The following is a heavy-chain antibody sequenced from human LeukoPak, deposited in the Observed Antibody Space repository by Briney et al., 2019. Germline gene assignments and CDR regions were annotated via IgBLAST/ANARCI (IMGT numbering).Heavy chain of an antibody. CDR1: VGSISSGDYY. CDR2: IYYSGST. Sequence: SETLSLTCTVSVGSISSGDYYWSWIRQPPGTGLEWIGYIYYSGSTYYNPSLKSRVTISVDTSKNQFSLKLSSVTAADTAVYYCAARGDGYNSFDYWGQGTLVTVSS. D-gene: IGHD5-24*01. V-gene: IGHV4-30-4*08. CDR3: AARGDGYNSFDY. J-gene: IGHJ4*02.